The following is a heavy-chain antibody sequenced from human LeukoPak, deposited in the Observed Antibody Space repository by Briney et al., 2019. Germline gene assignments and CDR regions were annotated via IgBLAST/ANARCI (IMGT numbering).Heavy chain of an antibody. CDR3: ARDRYFWSLTATYSSSWYGDY. Sequence: SGTLSLTCAVSGVSISSSNWWNWVRQPPGKGLEWIGSIYYSGSTYYNPSLKSRVTISVDTSKNQFSLKLSSVTAADTAVYYCARDRYFWSLTATYSSSWYGDYWGQGTLVTVSS. V-gene: IGHV4-4*02. D-gene: IGHD6-13*01. CDR2: IYYSGST. CDR1: GVSISSSNW. J-gene: IGHJ4*02.